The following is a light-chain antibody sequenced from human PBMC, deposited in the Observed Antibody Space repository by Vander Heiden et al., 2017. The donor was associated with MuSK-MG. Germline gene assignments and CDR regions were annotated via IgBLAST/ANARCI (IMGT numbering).Light chain of an antibody. CDR2: DAS. V-gene: IGKV1-5*01. Sequence: DIQMTQSPSTLSASVGDRVTITCRASQSISSWLAWYQQKPGKAPKLLIYDASSWESGVPSRFSGSGSGTEFTLTSSSLQPDDIATYYCQQDNSYWTFGQGTKVEIK. CDR3: QQDNSYWT. CDR1: QSISSW. J-gene: IGKJ1*01.